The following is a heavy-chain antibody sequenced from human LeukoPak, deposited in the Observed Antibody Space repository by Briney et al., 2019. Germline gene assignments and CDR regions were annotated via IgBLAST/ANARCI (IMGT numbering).Heavy chain of an antibody. Sequence: ASVTVSFKASGYTFTVYYMHWLRQAPGQGLEWMGRINPNSGGTNYAQKFQGRVTRTRDTSISTAYMELSRLRSDDTAVYYCARDREGGYSYGLYYYYYGMDVWGQGTTVTVSS. CDR3: ARDREGGYSYGLYYYYYGMDV. V-gene: IGHV1-2*06. CDR2: INPNSGGT. CDR1: GYTFTVYY. J-gene: IGHJ6*02. D-gene: IGHD5-18*01.